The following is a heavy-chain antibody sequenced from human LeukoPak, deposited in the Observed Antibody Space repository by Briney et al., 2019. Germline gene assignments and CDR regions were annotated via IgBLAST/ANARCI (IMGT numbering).Heavy chain of an antibody. CDR3: ARGTAETAGVDY. Sequence: PGGSLRLSCAASGFMFSDLWMFWVRQAPGKGLVWVSQINPDGTGTTYGDSAKGRFTVSRDNVKNTMFLQMNGLTVEDTAVYFCARGTAETAGVDYWGQGTLVSVSA. J-gene: IGHJ4*02. D-gene: IGHD6-13*01. CDR1: GFMFSDLW. V-gene: IGHV3-74*01. CDR2: INPDGTGT.